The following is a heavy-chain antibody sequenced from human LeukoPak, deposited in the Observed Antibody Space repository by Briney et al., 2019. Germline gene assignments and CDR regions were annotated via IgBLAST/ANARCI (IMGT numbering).Heavy chain of an antibody. D-gene: IGHD6-13*01. V-gene: IGHV1-2*06. CDR2: INPNSGGT. CDR1: GYTFTGYY. CDR3: ARAYSSSPKAAGYYMDV. J-gene: IGHJ6*03. Sequence: ASVKVSCKASGYTFTGYYMHWVRQAPRQGLEWMGRINPNSGGTNYAQKFQGRVTMTRDPSISTAYMELSRLRSDDTAVYYCARAYSSSPKAAGYYMDVWGKGTTVTVSS.